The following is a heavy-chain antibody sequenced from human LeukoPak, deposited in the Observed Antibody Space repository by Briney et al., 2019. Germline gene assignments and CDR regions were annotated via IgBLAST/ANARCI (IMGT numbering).Heavy chain of an antibody. Sequence: GGSLRLSCAASGFTFSSYAMSWVRQAPGKGLEWVSAISGSGGSTYYADSVKGRFTISRDNSKNTLYLQMNSLRAEDTAVYYCGKDFEAAPYYFDYWGQGTLVTVSS. D-gene: IGHD6-6*01. CDR2: ISGSGGST. CDR1: GFTFSSYA. J-gene: IGHJ4*02. CDR3: GKDFEAAPYYFDY. V-gene: IGHV3-23*01.